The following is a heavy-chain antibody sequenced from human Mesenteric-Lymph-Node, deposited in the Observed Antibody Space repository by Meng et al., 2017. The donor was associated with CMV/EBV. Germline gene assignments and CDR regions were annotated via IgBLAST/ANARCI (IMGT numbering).Heavy chain of an antibody. D-gene: IGHD5-24*01. Sequence: GESLKISCAASGFTFSSYSMNWVRQAPGKGLEWVSYISSSSTHIYYADSVKGRFTISRDNAKNTLYLQMNSLRVDDTAVYYCARGRFDYWGQGTLVTVSS. CDR2: ISSSSTHI. CDR3: ARGRFDY. V-gene: IGHV3-21*04. J-gene: IGHJ4*02. CDR1: GFTFSSYS.